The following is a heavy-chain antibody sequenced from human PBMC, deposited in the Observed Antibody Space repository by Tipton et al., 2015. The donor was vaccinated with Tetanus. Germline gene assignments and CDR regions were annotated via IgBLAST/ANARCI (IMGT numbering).Heavy chain of an antibody. J-gene: IGHJ4*02. CDR3: VCSSIADLPGY. CDR1: GFTFSSYG. CDR2: ISYDGSNK. V-gene: IGHV3-30*03. D-gene: IGHD6-6*01. Sequence: QLVQSGGGVVQPGRSLRLSCAASGFTFSSYGMHWVRQAPGKGLEWVAVISYDGSNKYYADSVKGRFTISRDNSKNTLYLQMNSLRAGDTAVYYCVCSSIADLPGYWGQGTLVTVSS.